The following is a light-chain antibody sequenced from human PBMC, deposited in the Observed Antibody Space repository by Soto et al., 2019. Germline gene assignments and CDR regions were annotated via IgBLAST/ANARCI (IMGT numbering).Light chain of an antibody. CDR2: KTS. J-gene: IGKJ1*01. V-gene: IGKV1-5*03. CDR1: QSLTRW. CDR3: QQCTDYSWP. Sequence: DIHMTQSPSTLSASVGDRVTITCRASQSLTRWLAWYQQKPGKAPNLLIYKTSSLESGVPSRFSGSGSGTEVTLTISRLQPDDFAIYYCQQCTDYSWPFGQGTKVEV.